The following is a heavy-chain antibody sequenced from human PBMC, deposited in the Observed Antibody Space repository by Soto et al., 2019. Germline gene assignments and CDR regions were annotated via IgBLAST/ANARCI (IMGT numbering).Heavy chain of an antibody. CDR2: IYYSGST. V-gene: IGHV4-31*03. CDR1: GGSISSGGYY. J-gene: IGHJ5*02. CDR3: ARDYDILTGYPAGWFDP. Sequence: SETLSLTCTVSGGSISSGGYYWSWIRQHPGKGLEWIGYIYYSGSTYYNPSLKSRVTISVDTSKNQFSLKLSSVTAADTAVYYCARDYDILTGYPAGWFDPWGQGALVTVSS. D-gene: IGHD3-9*01.